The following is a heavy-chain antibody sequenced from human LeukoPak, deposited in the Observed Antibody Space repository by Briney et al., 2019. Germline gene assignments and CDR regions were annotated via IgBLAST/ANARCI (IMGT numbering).Heavy chain of an antibody. CDR2: ISWNSGSI. Sequence: GGSLRLSCAASGFTFNSYAMTWVRQAPGKGLERVSGISWNSGSIGYADSVKGQFTISRDNAKNSLYLQMNSLRAEDTALYYCARDSSYYYGSGSGGIDYWGQGTLVTVSS. J-gene: IGHJ4*02. CDR3: ARDSSYYYGSGSGGIDY. V-gene: IGHV3-9*01. CDR1: GFTFNSYA. D-gene: IGHD3-10*01.